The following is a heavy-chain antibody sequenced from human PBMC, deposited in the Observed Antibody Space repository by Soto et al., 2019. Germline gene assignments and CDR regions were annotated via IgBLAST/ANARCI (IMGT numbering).Heavy chain of an antibody. CDR2: IYPGDSDT. CDR1: GYSFTSYW. CDR3: ARTSAAGKYYYGMDV. D-gene: IGHD6-13*01. V-gene: IGHV5-51*01. J-gene: IGHJ6*02. Sequence: GESLKISCKGSGYSFTSYWIGLVRPMPGKGLEWMGIIYPGDSDTRYSPSFQGQVTISADKSISTAYLQWSSLKASDTAMYYCARTSAAGKYYYGMDVWGQGTTVTVSS.